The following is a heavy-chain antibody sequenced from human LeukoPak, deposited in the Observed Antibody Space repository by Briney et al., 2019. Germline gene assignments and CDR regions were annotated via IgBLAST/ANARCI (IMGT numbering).Heavy chain of an antibody. CDR3: AKGVRLWFAFYFDY. J-gene: IGHJ4*02. CDR1: SFTLGNYA. V-gene: IGHV3-23*01. Sequence: GGSLRLSCAASSFTLGNYAMSWVRQAPGKGLEWVSAISGNGYNTYYADSVKGRFTISSESSGNTLFLQMHSLRAEDTAVYYCAKGVRLWFAFYFDYWGQGTLVTVSS. CDR2: ISGNGYNT. D-gene: IGHD3-10*01.